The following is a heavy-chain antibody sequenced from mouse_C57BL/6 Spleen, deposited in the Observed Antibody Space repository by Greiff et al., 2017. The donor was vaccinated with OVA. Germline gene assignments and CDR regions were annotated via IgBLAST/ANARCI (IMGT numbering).Heavy chain of an antibody. CDR2: IYPGDGDT. D-gene: IGHD4-1*01. V-gene: IGHV1-82*01. CDR1: GYAFSSSW. Sequence: QVQLQQSGPELVKPGASVKISCKASGYAFSSSWMNWVKQRPGKGLEWIGRIYPGDGDTNYNGKFKGKATLTADKSSSTAYMQLSSLTSEDSAVYFCARSDWDEGYFDVWGTGTTVTVSS. CDR3: ARSDWDEGYFDV. J-gene: IGHJ1*03.